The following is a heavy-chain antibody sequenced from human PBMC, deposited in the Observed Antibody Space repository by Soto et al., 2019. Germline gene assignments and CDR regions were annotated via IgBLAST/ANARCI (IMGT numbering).Heavy chain of an antibody. Sequence: QVQLVQSGAEVKKPGASVQVSCRASGYTFTNYCMHWVRQAPGQGLEWMGRVNPGGDGATYAQKFKGRVAMTRDTSTSTVYMELSSLRSEDTAVYYCSGDRAAPYTGFDYWGQGTLVTVSS. CDR3: SGDRAAPYTGFDY. J-gene: IGHJ4*02. D-gene: IGHD3-16*01. CDR2: VNPGGDGA. CDR1: GYTFTNYC. V-gene: IGHV1-46*03.